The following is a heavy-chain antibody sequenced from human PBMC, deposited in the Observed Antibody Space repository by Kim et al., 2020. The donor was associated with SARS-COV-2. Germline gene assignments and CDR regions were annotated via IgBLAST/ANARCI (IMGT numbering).Heavy chain of an antibody. Sequence: SETLSLTCAVYGGSFSGYYWSWIRQPPGKGLEWIGEINHSGSTNYNPSLKSRVTISVDTSKNQFSLKLGSVTAADTAVYYCARGHPRVVSSWYVSPNNWFDPWGQGTLVTVSS. J-gene: IGHJ5*02. CDR2: INHSGST. CDR3: ARGHPRVVSSWYVSPNNWFDP. D-gene: IGHD6-13*01. CDR1: GGSFSGYY. V-gene: IGHV4-34*01.